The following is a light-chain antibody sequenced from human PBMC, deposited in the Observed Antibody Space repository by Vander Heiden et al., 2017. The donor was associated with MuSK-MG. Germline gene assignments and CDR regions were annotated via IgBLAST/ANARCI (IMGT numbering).Light chain of an antibody. CDR2: GNT. V-gene: IGLV1-40*01. Sequence: QSVLTQPPSVSGAPGQRVTIPCTGTSSNLGAGYDVHWYQQFPGAAPKLLISGNTNRPSGVPERFSGSKSGTSASLAISGLQTEDEADYYCQSYDTSLGGSKVFGGGTKLTVL. J-gene: IGLJ2*01. CDR3: QSYDTSLGGSKV. CDR1: SSNLGAGYD.